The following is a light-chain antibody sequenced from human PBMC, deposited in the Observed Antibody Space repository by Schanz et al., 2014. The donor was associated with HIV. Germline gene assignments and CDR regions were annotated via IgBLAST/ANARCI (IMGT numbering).Light chain of an antibody. CDR3: VAWDDGLDGPL. CDR2: NDH. CDR1: TSNIGTNS. Sequence: QSALTQPPSASATPGQRVTMSCSGRTSNIGTNSVNWYQQLPGTAPRLLIYNDHQRPSGVPDRFSGSKSGTSASLTISGLQSEDEATYYCVAWDDGLDGPLFGGGTKLTVL. J-gene: IGLJ3*02. V-gene: IGLV1-44*01.